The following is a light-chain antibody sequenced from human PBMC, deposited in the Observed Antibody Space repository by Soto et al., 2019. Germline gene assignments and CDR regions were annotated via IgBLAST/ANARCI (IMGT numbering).Light chain of an antibody. CDR2: AAS. V-gene: IGKV3-15*01. J-gene: IGKJ1*01. CDR1: QSVSSS. CDR3: QHRSNWPPT. Sequence: EIMMTQSPATLSVSPGERATLSCRASQSVSSSLAWYQQKPGQAPRLLIYAASTRATGIPARFSGSGSGTEFTLTINSLQSEDFAVYYCQHRSNWPPTFGQGTKVEIK.